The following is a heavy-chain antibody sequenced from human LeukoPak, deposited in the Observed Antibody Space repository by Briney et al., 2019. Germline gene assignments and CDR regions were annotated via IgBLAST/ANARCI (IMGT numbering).Heavy chain of an antibody. Sequence: SEALSLTCAVYGGSFSGYYWSWIRQPPGKGLEWIGEINHSGSTNYNPSLKSQVTISVDKSKNQFSLKLSFVTAADTAMYYCARSDYHNSGSHTVFDAFDIWGQGTRVTVSS. D-gene: IGHD3-10*01. CDR3: ARSDYHNSGSHTVFDAFDI. CDR2: INHSGST. CDR1: GGSFSGYY. V-gene: IGHV4-34*01. J-gene: IGHJ3*02.